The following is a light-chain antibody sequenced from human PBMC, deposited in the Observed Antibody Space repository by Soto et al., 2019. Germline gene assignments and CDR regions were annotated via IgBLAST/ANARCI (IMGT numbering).Light chain of an antibody. CDR3: SSYTSSSTYV. V-gene: IGLV2-14*01. Sequence: QSALTQPASVSGSPGQSITISCTGSSSDVGGYKYVSWYQQYPGKAPKLMIYDVSNRPSGVSNRFSGSKSGNTASLTISGLQPEDEADYYCSSYTSSSTYVFGTGTKLTVL. J-gene: IGLJ1*01. CDR2: DVS. CDR1: SSDVGGYKY.